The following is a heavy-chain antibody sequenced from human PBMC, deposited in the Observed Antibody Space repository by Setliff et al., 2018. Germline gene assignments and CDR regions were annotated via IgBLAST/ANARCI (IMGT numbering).Heavy chain of an antibody. CDR2: IHPGDSDT. CDR1: GYIFTNYW. J-gene: IGHJ3*01. V-gene: IGHV5-51*01. CDR3: TRHEDRNKCTSSSCYRENDAFDV. D-gene: IGHD2-2*01. Sequence: GESLKISCKASGYIFTNYWIGWVRQMPGKGLEWMGVIHPGDSDTRYSPSFQGQVTISADKSINTAYLQWSSLKASDTAIYYCTRHEDRNKCTSSSCYRENDAFDVWGQGAMVTVSS.